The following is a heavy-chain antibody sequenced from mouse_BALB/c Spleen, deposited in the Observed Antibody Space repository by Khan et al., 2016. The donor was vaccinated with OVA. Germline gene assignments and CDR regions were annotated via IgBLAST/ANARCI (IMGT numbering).Heavy chain of an antibody. CDR3: ARDSSRYNCAMDY. Sequence: VQLKESGPGLVKPSQSLSLTCTVTGYSITSDYAWYWIRQFPGNKLEWMGYISYSGSTNYNPSLKSRISITRDTSKNQFFLQLNSVTTEDTATYYCARDSSRYNCAMDYWGQGTSVTVSS. J-gene: IGHJ4*01. V-gene: IGHV3-2*02. CDR1: GYSITSDYA. D-gene: IGHD2-12*01. CDR2: ISYSGST.